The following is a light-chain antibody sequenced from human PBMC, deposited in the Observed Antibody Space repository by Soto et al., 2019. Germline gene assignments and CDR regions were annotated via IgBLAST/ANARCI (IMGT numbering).Light chain of an antibody. J-gene: IGLJ2*01. CDR3: SSYAGTYTV. CDR2: DVS. Sequence: QSVLTQPRSVSGSPGQSVTISCTGTSSDVGTYNFVSWYQHHPGKAPKFMIYDVSKRPSGVPDRFSGSKSGNTASLTISGLQTEDEADYYCSSYAGTYTVFGGGTKLTVL. V-gene: IGLV2-11*01. CDR1: SSDVGTYNF.